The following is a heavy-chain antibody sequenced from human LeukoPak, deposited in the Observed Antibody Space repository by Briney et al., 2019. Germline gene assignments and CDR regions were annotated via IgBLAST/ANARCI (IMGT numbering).Heavy chain of an antibody. D-gene: IGHD3-3*01. CDR2: MNPNSGNT. V-gene: IGHV1-8*01. CDR1: GYTFTSYD. CDR3: ARLGPLWYYDSWSGYYYADY. J-gene: IGHJ4*02. Sequence: GASVKVSCKSSGYTFTSYDINWVRQATGQGLEWMGWMNPNSGNTGYAQKFQGRVTMTRNTSISTAYMELSSLRSEDTAVYYCARLGPLWYYDSWSGYYYADYWGQGTLVTVSS.